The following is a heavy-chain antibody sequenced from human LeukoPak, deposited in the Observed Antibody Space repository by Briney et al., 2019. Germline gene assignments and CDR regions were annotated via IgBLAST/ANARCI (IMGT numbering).Heavy chain of an antibody. D-gene: IGHD3-10*01. Sequence: PSGGSLRLSCAASGFTVSSNYMSWVRQAPGKGLEWVSVIYSGGSTYYADSVKGRFTISRDNSKNTLYLQMNSLRAEDTAVYHCARDGVTMVRGVISGEYFQHWGQGTLVTVSS. CDR1: GFTVSSNY. V-gene: IGHV3-53*01. CDR2: IYSGGST. J-gene: IGHJ1*01. CDR3: ARDGVTMVRGVISGEYFQH.